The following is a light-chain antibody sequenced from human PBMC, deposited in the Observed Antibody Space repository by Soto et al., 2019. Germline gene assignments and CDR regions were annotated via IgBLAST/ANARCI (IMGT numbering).Light chain of an antibody. CDR1: QSVTGSY. CDR2: GAS. V-gene: IGKV3-20*01. J-gene: IGKJ1*01. Sequence: EIVLTQSPGTLSLSPGERATLSCRASQSVTGSYLAWYQQKPGQAPRLLIYGASTRATSIPDRISGSGSGTYIPITISRLEPEDFAVYYCQQYGSSPPKTFGQGTKLEIK. CDR3: QQYGSSPPKT.